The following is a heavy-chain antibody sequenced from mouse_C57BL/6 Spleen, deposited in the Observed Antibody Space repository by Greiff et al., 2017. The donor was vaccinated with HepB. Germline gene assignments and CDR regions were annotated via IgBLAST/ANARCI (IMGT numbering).Heavy chain of an antibody. CDR1: GYTFTDHN. J-gene: IGHJ2*01. D-gene: IGHD1-1*01. V-gene: IGHV1-18*01. Sequence: VQLQQSGPELVKPGASVKIPCKASGYTFTDHNMDWVKQSHGKSLEWIGDINPNNGGTIYNQKFKGKVTLTVDKSSSTAYMELRSLTSEDTAVYYCAREIGDGSSLDYWGQGTTLTVSS. CDR3: AREIGDGSSLDY. CDR2: INPNNGGT.